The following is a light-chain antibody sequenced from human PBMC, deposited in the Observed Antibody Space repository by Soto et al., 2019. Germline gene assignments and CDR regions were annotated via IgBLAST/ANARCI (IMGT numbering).Light chain of an antibody. V-gene: IGLV1-47*02. CDR3: AAWDDSLNGYV. J-gene: IGLJ1*01. CDR2: SND. Sequence: QSVLTQPPSASGTAGQRVTISCSGSSSNIGSNYVYWYQQLPGTAPKLLIYSNDQRPSGVPDRFSGSKSGTSASLAISGLRSEDEDDYYCAAWDDSLNGYVFATGTKVTVL. CDR1: SSNIGSNY.